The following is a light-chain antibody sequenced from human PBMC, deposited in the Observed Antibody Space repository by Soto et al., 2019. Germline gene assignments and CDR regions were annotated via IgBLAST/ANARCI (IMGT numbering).Light chain of an antibody. Sequence: QSVLTQPPSVSAAPGQKVTISCSGSSPNIGNNYVSWYQQLPGTAPKLLIYENNKRPSGIPDRFSGSKSGTSATLGITGLQTGDEADYYCGTWDSSLSAYVFGTGTKVTVL. CDR2: ENN. J-gene: IGLJ1*01. V-gene: IGLV1-51*02. CDR3: GTWDSSLSAYV. CDR1: SPNIGNNY.